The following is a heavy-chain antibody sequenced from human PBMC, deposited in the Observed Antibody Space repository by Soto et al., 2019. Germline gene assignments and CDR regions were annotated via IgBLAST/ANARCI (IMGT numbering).Heavy chain of an antibody. CDR2: IASSSGYT. CDR1: GLIFSSQR. J-gene: IGHJ5*02. Sequence: GGSLRLSCAPSGLIFSSQRMNWDRPAPGKGLEWVSSIASSSGYTYYADSVKGRFTITGDNATSSVYLQLSSLRAEDTAVYYCARGRLLAADGARYFDPWGQGTLVTVSS. D-gene: IGHD6-13*01. CDR3: ARGRLLAADGARYFDP. V-gene: IGHV3-21*01.